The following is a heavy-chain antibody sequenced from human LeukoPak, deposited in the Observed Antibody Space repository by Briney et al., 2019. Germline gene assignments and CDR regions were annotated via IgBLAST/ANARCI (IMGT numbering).Heavy chain of an antibody. CDR2: ISSSSTTI. CDR3: GASRQYVGAFDI. D-gene: IGHD3-16*01. V-gene: IGHV3-48*03. J-gene: IGHJ3*02. Sequence: GGSLRLSCAASGFTFSSYVWYWVRQAPGKGLEWISYISSSSTTIKYADSVRGRFTISRDDAGESLYLQMNSLRAEDTAIYYCGASRQYVGAFDIWGQGTLVTVSS. CDR1: GFTFSSYV.